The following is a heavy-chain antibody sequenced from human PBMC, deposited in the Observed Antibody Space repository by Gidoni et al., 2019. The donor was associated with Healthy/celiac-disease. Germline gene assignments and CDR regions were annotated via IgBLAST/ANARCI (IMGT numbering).Heavy chain of an antibody. CDR3: ARGVRRNQIDY. J-gene: IGHJ4*02. D-gene: IGHD3-10*01. Sequence: EVQLVEYGGGLVKPGGYVRLSCGASGLTFSRYRRNWVRQAPGAGLGCVSSISCSSSYIYYADSVKSLFTISRDNAMNSLYLQMNSLRAEDTAVYYCARGVRRNQIDYCGQGTLVTVSS. CDR2: ISCSSSYI. V-gene: IGHV3-21*06. CDR1: GLTFSRYR.